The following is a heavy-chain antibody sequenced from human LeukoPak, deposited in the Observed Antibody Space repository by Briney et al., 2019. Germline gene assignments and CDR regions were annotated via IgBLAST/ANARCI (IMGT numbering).Heavy chain of an antibody. CDR2: INAGNGNT. V-gene: IGHV1-3*01. Sequence: ASVTVSCKASGYTFTSYAMHWVRQAPGQRLEWMGWINAGNGNTKYSQKFRGRVTITRDTSASTAYMELSSLRSEDTAVYYCARASITMVRGVINGLGYWGQGTLVTVSS. CDR3: ARASITMVRGVINGLGY. CDR1: GYTFTSYA. J-gene: IGHJ4*02. D-gene: IGHD3-10*01.